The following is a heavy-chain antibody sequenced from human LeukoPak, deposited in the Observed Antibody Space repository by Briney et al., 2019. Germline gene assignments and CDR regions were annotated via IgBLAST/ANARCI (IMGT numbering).Heavy chain of an antibody. CDR3: ARDPLYYGSGSFDY. CDR2: IKQDGSNK. Sequence: GGSLRLSCAASGFTFSSYWMSWVRQAPGKGLEWVANIKQDGSNKYYADSVKGRFTISRDNSKNTLYLLMNGLRTEDTAVYYCARDPLYYGSGSFDYWGQGTLVTVSS. CDR1: GFTFSSYW. D-gene: IGHD3-10*01. J-gene: IGHJ4*02. V-gene: IGHV3-7*01.